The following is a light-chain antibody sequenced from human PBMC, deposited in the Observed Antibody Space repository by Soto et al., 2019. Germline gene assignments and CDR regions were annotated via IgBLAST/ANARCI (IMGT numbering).Light chain of an antibody. V-gene: IGLV2-14*03. CDR2: AVS. CDR3: ESYKTSITVI. CDR1: SSDVGDHNS. Sequence: QSVLTQPASVSGSPGQSITISCTGTSSDVGDHNSVSWYQQQPGKAPKLMIYAVSNRPSGVSNRFSGSKSGNTASLTISGFQAEDEADYYCESYKTSITVIFGGGTKLPAL. J-gene: IGLJ2*01.